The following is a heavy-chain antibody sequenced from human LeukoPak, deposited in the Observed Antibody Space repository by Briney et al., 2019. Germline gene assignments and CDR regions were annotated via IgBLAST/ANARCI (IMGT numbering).Heavy chain of an antibody. CDR1: AGSTSNYH. D-gene: IGHD3-10*01. J-gene: IGHJ6*02. V-gene: IGHV4-59*12. CDR2: IYYSGST. CDR3: ATRGDYGMDV. Sequence: SETLSLTGTVSAGSTSNYHWSWIRQPPGKGLEWIGHIYYSGSTNYNPSLKSRVTISVDTSKNQFSLKLSSVTAADTAVYYCATRGDYGMDVWGQGTTVTVSS.